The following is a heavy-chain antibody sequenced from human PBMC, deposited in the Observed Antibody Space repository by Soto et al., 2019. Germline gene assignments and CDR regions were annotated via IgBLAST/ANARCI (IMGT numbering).Heavy chain of an antibody. D-gene: IGHD3-10*01. CDR1: GGSFSGYY. CDR3: ARGGGDYYMDV. J-gene: IGHJ6*03. Sequence: SETLSLTCAVYGGSFSGYYWSWIRQPPGKGLEWIGEINHSGSTNCNPSLKSRVSISVDTSKNQSSLKLSSVTAADTAVYYCARGGGDYYMDVWAKGTTVTVSS. V-gene: IGHV4-34*01. CDR2: INHSGST.